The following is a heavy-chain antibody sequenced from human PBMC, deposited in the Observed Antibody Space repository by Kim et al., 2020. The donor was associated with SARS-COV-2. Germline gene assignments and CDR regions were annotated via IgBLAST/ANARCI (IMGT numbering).Heavy chain of an antibody. CDR2: ISYDGSNK. V-gene: IGHV3-30*04. D-gene: IGHD3-10*01. CDR3: ARDEVQGWIYGMDV. Sequence: GGSLRLSCAASGFTFSSYAMHWVRQAPGKGLEWVAVISYDGSNKYYVDSVKGRFTISRDNSKNTLYLQMNSLRAEDTAVYYCARDEVQGWIYGMDVWGQGTTVTVSS. CDR1: GFTFSSYA. J-gene: IGHJ6*02.